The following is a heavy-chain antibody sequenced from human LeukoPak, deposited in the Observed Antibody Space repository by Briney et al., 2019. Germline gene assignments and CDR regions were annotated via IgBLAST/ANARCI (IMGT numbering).Heavy chain of an antibody. D-gene: IGHD6-13*01. V-gene: IGHV3-53*01. CDR1: GFTVSSKH. CDR3: ARGPRYSFY. Sequence: PGGSLRLSCAASGFTVSSKHMTWVRQAPGKGLEWVSVVYSGGTTYYADSVKGRFTISKDNSNNTLYLQMNSLRAEDTAVYYCARGPRYSFYWGQGTLVSVSS. J-gene: IGHJ4*02. CDR2: VYSGGTT.